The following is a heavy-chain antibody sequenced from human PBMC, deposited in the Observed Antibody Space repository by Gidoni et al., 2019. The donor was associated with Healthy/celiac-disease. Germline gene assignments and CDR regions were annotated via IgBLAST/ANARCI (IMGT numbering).Heavy chain of an antibody. Sequence: QLQLQESGPGLVKPSETLSLTCTVSGGSISSSSYYWGWIRQPPGKGLEWIGSIYYSGSTYYNPSLKSRVTISVDTSKNQFSLKLSSVTAADTAVYYCARMPQYYDILTGYYTGFIIDPWGQGTLVTVSS. V-gene: IGHV4-39*01. CDR2: IYYSGST. J-gene: IGHJ5*02. CDR3: ARMPQYYDILTGYYTGFIIDP. D-gene: IGHD3-9*01. CDR1: GGSISSSSYY.